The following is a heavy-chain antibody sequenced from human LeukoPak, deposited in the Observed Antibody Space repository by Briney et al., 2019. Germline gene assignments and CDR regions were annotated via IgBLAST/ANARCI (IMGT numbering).Heavy chain of an antibody. D-gene: IGHD3-22*01. CDR2: IKSKTDGGTI. CDR3: PTDLSELDDSGYYAKYFHH. V-gene: IGHV3-15*01. Sequence: GGSLRLSCAASGFTFSKVWMSWVRQAPGKGLEWVGRIKSKTDGGTIDYAAPVKGRFTISRDDSKDTLFLQMNSLKTEDTAVYYCPTDLSELDDSGYYAKYFHHWGQGTLVSVSS. CDR1: GFTFSKVW. J-gene: IGHJ1*01.